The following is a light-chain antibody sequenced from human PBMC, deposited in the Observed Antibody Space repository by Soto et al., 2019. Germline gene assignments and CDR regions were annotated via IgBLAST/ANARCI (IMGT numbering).Light chain of an antibody. CDR3: QQCYSSPRT. V-gene: IGKV1-39*01. CDR1: QRISTY. CDR2: AAS. Sequence: EIQMTQSPSTLSAGVGDRVTITCRASQRISTYLNWYQQKPGKAPTLLIYAASSLQSGVPSRFSGGGSGTDFTLTINTLQPEDFATYFCQQCYSSPRTFGQGTKWIS. J-gene: IGKJ1*01.